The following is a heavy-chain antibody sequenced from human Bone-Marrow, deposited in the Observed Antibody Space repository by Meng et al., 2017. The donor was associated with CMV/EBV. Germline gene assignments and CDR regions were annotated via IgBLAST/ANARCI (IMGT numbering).Heavy chain of an antibody. CDR3: AKGRCDFWKPCYGMDV. CDR1: GFTFSTYA. V-gene: IGHV3-30*04. D-gene: IGHD3-3*01. J-gene: IGHJ6*02. Sequence: GGSLRLSCAASGFTFSTYAMHWVRQAPGKGLEWVAVVSYDGSNKFYADSVKGRFTISRDNSKNTLFLQMNSLRTEDTAVYYCAKGRCDFWKPCYGMDVWGQGTTVTVSS. CDR2: VSYDGSNK.